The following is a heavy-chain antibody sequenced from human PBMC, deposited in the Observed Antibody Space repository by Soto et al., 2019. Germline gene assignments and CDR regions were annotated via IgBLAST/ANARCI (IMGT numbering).Heavy chain of an antibody. V-gene: IGHV3-9*01. CDR1: GFTFDDYA. J-gene: IGHJ6*03. D-gene: IGHD2-2*01. CDR2: ISWNSGSI. Sequence: PGGSLRLSCAASGFTFDDYAMHWVRQAPGKGLEWVSGISWNSGSIGYADSVKGRFTISRDNAKNSLYLQMNSLRAEDTALYYCAKDFAVVVPAAIGVTPVHTYYYYYMDGWGKGTTVTVSS. CDR3: AKDFAVVVPAAIGVTPVHTYYYYYMDG.